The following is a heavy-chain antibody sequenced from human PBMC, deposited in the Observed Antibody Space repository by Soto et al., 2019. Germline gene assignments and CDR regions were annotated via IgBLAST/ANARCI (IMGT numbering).Heavy chain of an antibody. CDR3: AKDGYNSWYFDL. V-gene: IGHV3-30*18. Sequence: GGSLRLSCAASGFTFSSYGMHCLRQAPGKGLEWVAVISYDGSNKYYADSVKGRCTISRDNSKNTLYLQMNSLRAEDTAVYYCAKDGYNSWYFDLWGHGTLVTVSS. J-gene: IGHJ2*01. CDR1: GFTFSSYG. D-gene: IGHD5-12*01. CDR2: ISYDGSNK.